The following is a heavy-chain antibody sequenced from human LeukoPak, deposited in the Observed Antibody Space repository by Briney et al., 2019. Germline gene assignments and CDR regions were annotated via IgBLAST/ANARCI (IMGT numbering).Heavy chain of an antibody. V-gene: IGHV3-48*03. D-gene: IGHD6-19*01. CDR2: ISSSGSTI. CDR1: GFTFSSYE. CDR3: ARDLGQWPAFDI. Sequence: PGGSLRLSCAASGFTFSSYEMNWVCQAPGKGLEWVSYISSSGSTIYYADSVKGRFTISRDNSKNTLYLQMNSLRADDTAVYYCARDLGQWPAFDIWGQGTMVTVSS. J-gene: IGHJ3*02.